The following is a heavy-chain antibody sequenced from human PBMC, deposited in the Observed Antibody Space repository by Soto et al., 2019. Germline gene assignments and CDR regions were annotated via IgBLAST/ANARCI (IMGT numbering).Heavy chain of an antibody. CDR2: ISGSGVST. CDR1: GFTFSSHA. CDR3: AKVVATESIY. D-gene: IGHD2-21*01. Sequence: EVQLLESGGGLVQPGGSLILSCAASGFTFSSHAMSWVRQAPGKGLEWVSGISGSGVSTYYADSVKGRFTISRDSSKNTLYLQMISLRAEDTAVYYCAKVVATESIYWGQGTLVTVSS. V-gene: IGHV3-23*01. J-gene: IGHJ4*02.